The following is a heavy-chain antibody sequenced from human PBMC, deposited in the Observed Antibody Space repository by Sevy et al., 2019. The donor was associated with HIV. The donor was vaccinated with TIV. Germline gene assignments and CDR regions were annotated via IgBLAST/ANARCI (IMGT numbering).Heavy chain of an antibody. J-gene: IGHJ4*02. CDR2: INPSGGST. D-gene: IGHD3-22*01. CDR3: ARDRVTSYYDTSGYDSFDY. CDR1: GYTFSSYY. Sequence: ASVKVSCKASGYTFSSYYMHWVRQAPGQGLEWMGIINPSGGSTNYAQKFQGRVTMTRYTSTSTVYMEMSSLRSADTAVSYCARDRVTSYYDTSGYDSFDYWGQGTLVTVSS. V-gene: IGHV1-46*01.